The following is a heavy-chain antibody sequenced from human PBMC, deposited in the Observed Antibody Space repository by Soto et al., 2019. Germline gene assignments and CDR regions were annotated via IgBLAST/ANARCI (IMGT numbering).Heavy chain of an antibody. J-gene: IGHJ4*02. V-gene: IGHV4-30-2*01. CDR1: GASITYGGYS. D-gene: IGHD1-26*01. Sequence: SETLSLTCTVSGASITYGGYSWSWIRQTPGKGLEWIGYINHLETTFYNPSFESRLTLSIDRTKNQFSLNLNSMSTADRAVYFCARGGGSDSFDYWGQGILVTVSS. CDR3: ARGGGSDSFDY. CDR2: INHLETT.